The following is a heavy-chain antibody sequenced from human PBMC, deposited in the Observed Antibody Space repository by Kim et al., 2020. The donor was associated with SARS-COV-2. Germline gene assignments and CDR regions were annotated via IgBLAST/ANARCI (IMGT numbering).Heavy chain of an antibody. V-gene: IGHV3-48*02. J-gene: IGHJ6*02. CDR2: ISSSSSTI. Sequence: GGSLRLSCAASGFTFSSYSMNWVRQAPGKGLEWVSYISSSSSTIYYADSVKGRFTISRDNAKNSLYLQMNSLRDEDTAVYYCARSFDYGSGSYYNGYYYYYGMDVWGQGTTVTVSS. CDR1: GFTFSSYS. D-gene: IGHD3-10*01. CDR3: ARSFDYGSGSYYNGYYYYYGMDV.